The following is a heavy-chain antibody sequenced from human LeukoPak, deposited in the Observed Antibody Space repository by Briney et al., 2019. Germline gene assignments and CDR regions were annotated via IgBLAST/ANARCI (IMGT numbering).Heavy chain of an antibody. Sequence: PGGSLRLSCAASGFMFSNSWMNWVRQAPGKGLQWVASMNPDGSEIYYEDSVKGQFTISRDNAKKSMYLDMNSLRAEDTAVYYCATDSGYKTFDIWGQGTMVTVSS. V-gene: IGHV3-7*01. CDR1: GFMFSNSW. J-gene: IGHJ3*02. CDR2: MNPDGSEI. D-gene: IGHD5-12*01. CDR3: ATDSGYKTFDI.